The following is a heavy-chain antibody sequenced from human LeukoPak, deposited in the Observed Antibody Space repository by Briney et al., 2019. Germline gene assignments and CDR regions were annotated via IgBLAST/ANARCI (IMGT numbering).Heavy chain of an antibody. Sequence: PGESLRLSCVASGSTFSSYWMGWVRQAPGKGLEWVANIKQDGSEKSYVDSVKGRFTITRDNAKNSLYLQMNSLRVDDTAVYYCARVSSGSYSDWGQGTLVTVSS. CDR2: IKQDGSEK. D-gene: IGHD1-26*01. CDR1: GSTFSSYW. J-gene: IGHJ4*02. CDR3: ARVSSGSYSD. V-gene: IGHV3-7*01.